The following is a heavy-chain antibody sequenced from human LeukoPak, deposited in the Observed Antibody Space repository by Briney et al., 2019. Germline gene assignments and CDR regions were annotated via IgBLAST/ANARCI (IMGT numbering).Heavy chain of an antibody. V-gene: IGHV3-30-3*01. J-gene: IGHJ4*02. CDR3: ARELFGVVIISGEFDY. Sequence: PGGSLRLSCAASGFTFSSYAMHWVRQAPGKGLEWVAVISYDGSNKYYADSVKGRFTISRDNSKNTLYLQMNSLRAEDTAVYYCARELFGVVIISGEFDYWGQGTLVTVSS. CDR1: GFTFSSYA. D-gene: IGHD3-3*01. CDR2: ISYDGSNK.